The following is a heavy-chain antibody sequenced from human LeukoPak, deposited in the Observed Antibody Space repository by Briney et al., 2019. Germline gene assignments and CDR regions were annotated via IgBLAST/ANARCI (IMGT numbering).Heavy chain of an antibody. D-gene: IGHD1-7*01. Sequence: SETLSLTCTVSSGSISTYYWSWIRQPPGKGLEWIGFIYYSGNTNYNPSLKSRVTVSVDTSKNQFSLKLSSVTAADTAVYYCARDSYNWNWVAHNWFDPWGQGTLVTVSS. J-gene: IGHJ5*02. V-gene: IGHV4-59*12. CDR1: SGSISTYY. CDR2: IYYSGNT. CDR3: ARDSYNWNWVAHNWFDP.